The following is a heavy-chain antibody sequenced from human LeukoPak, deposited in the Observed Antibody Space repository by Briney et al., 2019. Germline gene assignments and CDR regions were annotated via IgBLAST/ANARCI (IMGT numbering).Heavy chain of an antibody. CDR3: AGGLVRGGIDY. CDR2: IYYSGST. D-gene: IGHD3-10*01. Sequence: SQTLSLTCTVSGGSISSGGYYWSWIRQHPGMGLEWIGYIYYSGSTYYNPSLKRRVTISVDTSKNQFSLKLSSVTAADTAVYYCAGGLVRGGIDYWGQGTLVTISS. CDR1: GGSISSGGYY. J-gene: IGHJ4*02. V-gene: IGHV4-31*03.